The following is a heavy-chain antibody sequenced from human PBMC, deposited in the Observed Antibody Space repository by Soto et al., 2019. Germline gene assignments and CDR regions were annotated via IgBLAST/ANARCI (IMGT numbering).Heavy chain of an antibody. V-gene: IGHV3-21*01. J-gene: IGHJ4*02. D-gene: IGHD6-13*01. CDR1: GFTFSSYS. CDR3: ASGHSSSWGPFDY. CDR2: ISSSSSYI. Sequence: GGSLRLSCAASGFTFSSYSMNWVRQAPGKGLEWVSSISSSSSYIYYADSVKGRFTISRDNAKNSLYLQMNSLRAEDTAVYYCASGHSSSWGPFDYWGQGTLVTVSS.